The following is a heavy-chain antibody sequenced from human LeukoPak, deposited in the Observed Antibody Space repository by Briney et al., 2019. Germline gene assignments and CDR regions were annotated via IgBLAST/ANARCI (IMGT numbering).Heavy chain of an antibody. D-gene: IGHD3-3*01. J-gene: IGHJ6*02. CDR1: GDSISTYY. Sequence: PSETLSLTCIVSGDSISTYYWSWVRQPPGKGLEWIGYINYSGSTYYNPSLKSRVSISLDTSQNHFSLRLSSVTAADTAVYYCARDEAIFGAGYYYGMDVWGQGTTVTVSS. CDR2: INYSGST. V-gene: IGHV4-59*12. CDR3: ARDEAIFGAGYYYGMDV.